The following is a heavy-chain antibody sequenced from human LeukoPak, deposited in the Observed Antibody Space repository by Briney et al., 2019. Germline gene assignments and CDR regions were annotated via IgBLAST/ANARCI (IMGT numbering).Heavy chain of an antibody. CDR3: ARVYGSGSYYESPFDY. J-gene: IGHJ4*02. Sequence: ASVKVSCKASGYTFTSYAMHWVRQAPGQRLEWMGCINAGNGNTKYSQKFQGRVTITRDTSASTAYMELSSLRSEDTAVYYCARVYGSGSYYESPFDYWGQGTLVTVSS. D-gene: IGHD3-10*01. CDR1: GYTFTSYA. V-gene: IGHV1-3*01. CDR2: INAGNGNT.